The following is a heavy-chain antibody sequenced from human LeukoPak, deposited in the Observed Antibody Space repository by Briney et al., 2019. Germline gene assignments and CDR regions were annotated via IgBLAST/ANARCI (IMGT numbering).Heavy chain of an antibody. CDR1: GGSISSGGYY. CDR3: ARDHYYDSSGPIT. V-gene: IGHV4-31*03. CDR2: IYYSGST. D-gene: IGHD3-22*01. Sequence: PSQTLSLTCTVSGGSISSGGYYWSWSRQDPGKGLEWIGYIYYSGSTYYNPSLKSRVTISVDTSKNQFSLKLSSVTAADTAVYYCARDHYYDSSGPITWGQGTLVTVSS. J-gene: IGHJ4*02.